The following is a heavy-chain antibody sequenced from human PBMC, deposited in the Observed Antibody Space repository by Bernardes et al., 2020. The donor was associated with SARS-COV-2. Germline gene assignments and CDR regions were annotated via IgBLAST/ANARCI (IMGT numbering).Heavy chain of an antibody. J-gene: IGHJ4*02. V-gene: IGHV3-23*01. CDR2: IRHSGGSK. CDR3: ATQAAAALDY. Sequence: GGSLRLSCAASGFTFSDYAMSWVRQAPGNGLEWVSAIRHSGGSKYYADSVKGRFSISRDNSKNMVFLQMDSLRADDTAVYFCATQAAAALDYWGQGTLVTVSS. D-gene: IGHD6-13*01. CDR1: GFTFSDYA.